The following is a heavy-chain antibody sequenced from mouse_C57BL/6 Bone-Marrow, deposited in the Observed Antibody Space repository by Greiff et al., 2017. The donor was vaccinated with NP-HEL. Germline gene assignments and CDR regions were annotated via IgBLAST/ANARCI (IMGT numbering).Heavy chain of an antibody. CDR1: GYTFTSYW. CDR2: IDPSDSYT. J-gene: IGHJ1*03. D-gene: IGHD1-1*01. Sequence: VQLQQSGAELVKPGASVKLSCKASGYTFTSYWMQWVKQRPGQGLEWIGEIDPSDSYTNYNQKFKGKATLTVDTSSSTAYMQLSSLTSEDSAVYYCARSYYGSSFYWYFDVWGTGTTVTVSS. CDR3: ARSYYGSSFYWYFDV. V-gene: IGHV1-50*01.